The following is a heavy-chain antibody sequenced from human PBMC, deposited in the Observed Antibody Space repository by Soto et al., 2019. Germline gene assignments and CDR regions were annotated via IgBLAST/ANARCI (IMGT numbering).Heavy chain of an antibody. Sequence: QVQLVESGGGVVQPGRSLRLSCVASGFTFSIYGMHWVRQAPGKGLEWVAATSSDGSDEYYADSVKGRFTVSRDNSKNTLYLLMNSLRGEDTAVYYCAKDMTTLSSTLYYYYAMDVWGQGTTVTVSS. CDR3: AKDMTTLSSTLYYYYAMDV. CDR2: TSSDGSDE. D-gene: IGHD1-26*01. CDR1: GFTFSIYG. J-gene: IGHJ6*02. V-gene: IGHV3-30*18.